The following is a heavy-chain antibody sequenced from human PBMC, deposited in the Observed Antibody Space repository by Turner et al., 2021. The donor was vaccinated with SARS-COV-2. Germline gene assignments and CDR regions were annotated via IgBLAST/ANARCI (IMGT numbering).Heavy chain of an antibody. CDR1: GYTFSSYY. D-gene: IGHD6-13*01. V-gene: IGHV1-46*01. J-gene: IGHJ3*02. CDR3: ARAGIGAFDI. CDR2: INSNGDST. Sequence: QVQLVQSGAEGKKPGASVKGSCKASGYTFSSYYMHWVRQAPGQGLEWMGIINSNGDSTSYAQKFQGRVTMTRDTSTSTVYMELSSLRSEDTAVYYCARAGIGAFDIWGQGTMVTVSS.